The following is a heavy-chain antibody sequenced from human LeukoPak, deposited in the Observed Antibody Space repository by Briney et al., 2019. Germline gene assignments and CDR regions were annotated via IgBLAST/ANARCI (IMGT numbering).Heavy chain of an antibody. CDR2: IGGSGDKT. J-gene: IGHJ4*02. CDR3: VRRGDASSGWGDHDY. CDR1: VFTCNRKA. V-gene: IGHV3-23*01. Sequence: GGPLSLSCAACVFTCNRKAIRWVREARGGGVEGVTTIGGSGDKTFYADSVKGRFTSSRDNSKNMLHLQMSSLTGEDTALYYCVRRGDASSGWGDHDYWGQGALVTVSS. D-gene: IGHD6-19*01.